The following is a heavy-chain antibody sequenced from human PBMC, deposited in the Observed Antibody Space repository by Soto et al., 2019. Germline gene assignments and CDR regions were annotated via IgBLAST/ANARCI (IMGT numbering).Heavy chain of an antibody. D-gene: IGHD5-12*01. Sequence: QVQLQESGPGLVKPSQTLSLTCTVSGGSINSDDSYWSWLRQPPGRGLEWIGYIYDSETTYYNPSLKSRVTISVATSKNQFSIKLNSVTAADTAVYYCARDRQSEIVAMLAFNGMDVWGQGTTVIVSS. CDR1: GGSINSDDSY. CDR2: IYDSETT. CDR3: ARDRQSEIVAMLAFNGMDV. V-gene: IGHV4-30-4*01. J-gene: IGHJ6*02.